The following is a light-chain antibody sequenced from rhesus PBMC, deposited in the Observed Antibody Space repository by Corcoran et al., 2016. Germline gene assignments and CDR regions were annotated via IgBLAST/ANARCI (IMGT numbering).Light chain of an antibody. Sequence: EIVMAQSPAALALSSGERATPSCRASPSVSSYLAWYQQKPGQAPRHLSYGASSRATGIPDRFSGRGSGTAFTLPISSLEPEYVGVYFCLQSSNWPLAFGGGAKVKVK. CDR3: LQSSNWPLA. CDR2: GAS. V-gene: IGKV3-24*04. J-gene: IGKJ4*01. CDR1: PSVSSY.